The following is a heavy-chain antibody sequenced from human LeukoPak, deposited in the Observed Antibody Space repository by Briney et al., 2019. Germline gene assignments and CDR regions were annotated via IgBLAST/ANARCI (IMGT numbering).Heavy chain of an antibody. CDR3: ARDISSPSGSYPDY. D-gene: IGHD1-26*01. Sequence: PGGSLRLSCAASGFTFSSYEMNWVRQAPGKVPEWVSYISSSGSTIYYADSVKGRFTISRDNAKNSLYLQMNSLRAEDTAVYYCARDISSPSGSYPDYWGQGTLVTVSS. CDR1: GFTFSSYE. J-gene: IGHJ4*02. V-gene: IGHV3-48*03. CDR2: ISSSGSTI.